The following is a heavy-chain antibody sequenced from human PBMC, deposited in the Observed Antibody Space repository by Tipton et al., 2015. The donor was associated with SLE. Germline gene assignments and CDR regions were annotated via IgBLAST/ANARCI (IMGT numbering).Heavy chain of an antibody. CDR2: IYTSGSP. CDR3: ARDNWNDDENGMDV. Sequence: TLPLTCTVSGGSISSYYWSWIRQPAGKGLEWIGRIYTSGSPNYNHSLKSRVTMSVDTSKNPFSLKLSSVTAADTAVYYCARDNWNDDENGMDVWGQGTTVTVSS. CDR1: GGSISSYY. D-gene: IGHD1-20*01. J-gene: IGHJ6*02. V-gene: IGHV4-4*07.